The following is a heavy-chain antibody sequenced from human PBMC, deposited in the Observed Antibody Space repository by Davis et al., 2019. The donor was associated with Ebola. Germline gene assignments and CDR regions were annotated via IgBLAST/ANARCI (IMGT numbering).Heavy chain of an antibody. J-gene: IGHJ4*02. CDR3: AKDMMLFYYYGSGSPEY. Sequence: PGGSLRLSCAASGFTFDDYAMHWVRQAPGKGLEWVSLISGDGGSTYYADSVKGRFTISRDNSKNSLYLQMNSLRTEDTALYYCAKDMMLFYYYGSGSPEYWGQGTLVTVSS. CDR2: ISGDGGST. D-gene: IGHD3-10*01. CDR1: GFTFDDYA. V-gene: IGHV3-43*02.